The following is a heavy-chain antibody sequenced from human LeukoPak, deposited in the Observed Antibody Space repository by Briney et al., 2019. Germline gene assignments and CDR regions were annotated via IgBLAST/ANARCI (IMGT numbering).Heavy chain of an antibody. CDR2: INHSGST. V-gene: IGHV4-34*01. Sequence: SETLSLTCAAYGGSFSGYYWSWIRQPPGKGLEWIGEINHSGSTNYNPSLKSRVTISVDTSKNQFSLKLSSVTAADTAVYYCARQFGYYDSSGYYYFDYWGQGTLVTVSS. CDR3: ARQFGYYDSSGYYYFDY. J-gene: IGHJ4*02. D-gene: IGHD3-22*01. CDR1: GGSFSGYY.